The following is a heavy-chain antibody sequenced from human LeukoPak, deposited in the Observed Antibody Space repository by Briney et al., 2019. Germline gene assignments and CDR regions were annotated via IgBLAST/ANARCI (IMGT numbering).Heavy chain of an antibody. CDR2: IYTSGST. V-gene: IGHV4-4*07. CDR1: GDSISSYY. D-gene: IGHD6-13*01. CDR3: ASGIAAVLDY. Sequence: SETLSLTCTVSGDSISSYYWSWIRQPAGKGLEWIGRIYTSGSTNYNPSLKSRVTISVDTSKNQFSLKLSPVTAADTAVYYCASGIAAVLDYWGQGTLVTVSS. J-gene: IGHJ4*02.